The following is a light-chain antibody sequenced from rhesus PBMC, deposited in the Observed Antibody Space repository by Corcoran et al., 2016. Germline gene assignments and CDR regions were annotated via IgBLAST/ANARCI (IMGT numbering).Light chain of an antibody. CDR3: QQYSHWPLT. V-gene: IGKV3-42*03. Sequence: EIVLTQSPGTLSLSPGDRATLSCRASKSVNHNLAWYLQKHGHPPRLLIFGSSNRTPGIPDRFSASGAWSDFTLTISSLEPEDFSIYYCQQYSHWPLTFGGGTKVDIK. J-gene: IGKJ4*01. CDR1: KSVNHN. CDR2: GSS.